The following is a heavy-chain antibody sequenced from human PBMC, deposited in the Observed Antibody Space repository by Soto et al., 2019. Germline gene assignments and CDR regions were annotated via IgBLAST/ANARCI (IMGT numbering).Heavy chain of an antibody. CDR3: AKPPPYCSSNTCYFPFDS. V-gene: IGHV3-23*01. Sequence: EVQLLESGGGLVQPGGSLRVSCAASGFTFSSYGMSWVRQAPGKGLEWVSSISAAGGSAYYADPVKGRFTISRDNSKNTLYLQMNSLRAEDTAVYYCAKPPPYCSSNTCYFPFDSCGQGTLVTVSS. CDR1: GFTFSSYG. CDR2: ISAAGGSA. J-gene: IGHJ5*01. D-gene: IGHD2-2*01.